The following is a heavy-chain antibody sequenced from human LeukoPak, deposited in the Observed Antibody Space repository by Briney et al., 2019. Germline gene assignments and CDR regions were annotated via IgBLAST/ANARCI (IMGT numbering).Heavy chain of an antibody. D-gene: IGHD7-27*01. CDR1: GGSLSSGGYY. V-gene: IGHV4-31*03. CDR3: ARLGPHLDF. CDR2: IFYSGST. Sequence: SETLSLTCTVSGGSLSSGGYYWSWIRQHPGKGLEWIGYIFYSGSTYSNPSLKSRITISIDTPKNQFSLKVNSVTAADTAVYYCARLGPHLDFWGQGILVTVSS. J-gene: IGHJ4*02.